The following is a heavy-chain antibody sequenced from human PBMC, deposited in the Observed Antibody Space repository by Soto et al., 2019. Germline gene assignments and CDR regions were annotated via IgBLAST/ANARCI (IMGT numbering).Heavy chain of an antibody. CDR1: GYTFTSYG. V-gene: IGHV1-18*01. Sequence: ASVKVSCKASGYTFTSYGISWVRQAPGQGLEWMGWISAYNGNTNYAQKLQGRVTITADTSTSTAYMELSSLRSEDTAVYYCARAPRYDFWSGYYDYWGQGTLVTVSS. CDR3: ARAPRYDFWSGYYDY. CDR2: ISAYNGNT. J-gene: IGHJ4*02. D-gene: IGHD3-3*01.